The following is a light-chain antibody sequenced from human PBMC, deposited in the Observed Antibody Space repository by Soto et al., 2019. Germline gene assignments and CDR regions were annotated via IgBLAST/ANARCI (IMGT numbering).Light chain of an antibody. Sequence: VLTQPPSASGTPGQRVTISCSGSSSNIGSNAVSWYQHFPGTAPKVLIYSDDQRPSGVPDRFSGSKSGTSASLAISGLQAEDEADYFCAAWGDSLNTWVFGGGTKLTVL. CDR2: SDD. CDR3: AAWGDSLNTWV. V-gene: IGLV1-44*01. J-gene: IGLJ3*02. CDR1: SSNIGSNA.